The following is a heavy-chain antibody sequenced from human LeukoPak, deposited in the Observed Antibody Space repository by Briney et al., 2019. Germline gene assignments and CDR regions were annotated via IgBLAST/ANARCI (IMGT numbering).Heavy chain of an antibody. J-gene: IGHJ3*02. CDR2: ISYDGSNK. CDR3: AKNSGYSSSWYDAFDI. D-gene: IGHD6-13*01. V-gene: IGHV3-30*18. Sequence: GGSLRLSCAASGFTFSSYGMHWVRQAPGKGLEWVAVISYDGSNKYYADSVKGRFTSSRDNSKNTLYLQMNSLRAEDTAVYYCAKNSGYSSSWYDAFDIWGQGTMVTVSS. CDR1: GFTFSSYG.